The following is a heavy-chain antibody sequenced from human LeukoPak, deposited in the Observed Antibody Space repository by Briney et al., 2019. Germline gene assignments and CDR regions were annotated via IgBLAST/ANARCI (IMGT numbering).Heavy chain of an antibody. CDR2: ITHGGST. CDR1: GGSFSGYC. V-gene: IGHV4-34*01. J-gene: IGHJ4*02. CDR3: ARGGWHSSSWYFEY. D-gene: IGHD6-13*01. Sequence: SETLSLTRAVYGGSFSGYCWSWIRQPPGKGLEWIGEITHGGSTNYNPPLKSRATISVDTSKNQSSLEFNSVTAADTAVYYCARGGWHSSSWYFEYWGQGTLVTVSS.